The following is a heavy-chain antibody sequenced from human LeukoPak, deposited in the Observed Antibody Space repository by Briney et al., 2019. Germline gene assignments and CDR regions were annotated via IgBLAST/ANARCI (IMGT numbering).Heavy chain of an antibody. CDR1: GFTFSSYA. V-gene: IGHV3-23*01. J-gene: IGHJ3*02. Sequence: GGSLRLSCADSGFTFSSYAMSWVRQAPGKGLEWVSAISGSGGSTYYADSVKGRFTISRDNSKNTLYLQMNSLRAEDTAVYYCAKDWSRYGGNSNDAFDIWGQGTMVTVSS. D-gene: IGHD4-23*01. CDR2: ISGSGGST. CDR3: AKDWSRYGGNSNDAFDI.